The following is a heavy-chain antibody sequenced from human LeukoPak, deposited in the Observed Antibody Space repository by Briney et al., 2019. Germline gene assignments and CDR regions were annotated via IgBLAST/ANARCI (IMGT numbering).Heavy chain of an antibody. J-gene: IGHJ4*02. CDR1: GYTFTSYD. CDR2: MNPNSGNT. V-gene: IGHV1-8*01. CDR3: AGGFRRAGTTSRWGY. Sequence: ASVNVSCKASGYTFTSYDINWARQATGQGLEWMGWMNPNSGNTGYAQKFQGRVTMTRNTSISTAYMELSSLRSEDTAVYYCAGGFRRAGTTSRWGYWGQGTLVTVSS. D-gene: IGHD1-7*01.